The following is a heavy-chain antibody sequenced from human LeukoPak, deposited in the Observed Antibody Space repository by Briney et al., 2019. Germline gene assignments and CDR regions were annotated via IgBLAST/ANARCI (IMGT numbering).Heavy chain of an antibody. CDR3: ARGRPTSRLRFLDRALLLYYFDY. D-gene: IGHD3-3*01. V-gene: IGHV4-34*01. Sequence: MTSETLSLTCAVYGVSFSGYYWSWIRQPPGKGLEWIGEINHSGSTNYNPSLKSRVTISVDTSKNQFSLKLSSVTAADTAVYYCARGRPTSRLRFLDRALLLYYFDYWGQGTLVTVSS. CDR2: INHSGST. CDR1: GVSFSGYY. J-gene: IGHJ4*02.